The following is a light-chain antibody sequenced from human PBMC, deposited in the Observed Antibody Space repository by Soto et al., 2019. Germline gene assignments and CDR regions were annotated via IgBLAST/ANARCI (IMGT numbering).Light chain of an antibody. CDR3: QQYGNSPLT. V-gene: IGKV3-20*01. CDR1: QSVSSSY. J-gene: IGKJ4*01. Sequence: EIVLTQSPCTLSLSPGERAPLSCRASQSVSSSYLAWYQQKPGQAPRLLIYGESSRATGIPDRFRGSGSGTDFTLTISRLEPEDSAVYYCQQYGNSPLTFGGGTKVDIK. CDR2: GES.